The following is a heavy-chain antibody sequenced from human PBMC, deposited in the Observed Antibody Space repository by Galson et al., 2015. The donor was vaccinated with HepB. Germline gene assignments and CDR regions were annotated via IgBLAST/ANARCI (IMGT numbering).Heavy chain of an antibody. CDR2: ISYDGSNK. V-gene: IGHV3-30-3*01. D-gene: IGHD1-7*01. CDR1: GFTFSSYA. J-gene: IGHJ4*02. CDR3: ARSQVTGTTGAANFDF. Sequence: SLRLCCAASGFTFSSYAMHWVRQAPGKGLEWVAVISYDGSNKYYADSVKGRFTISRDNSKNTLYLQMNSLRAEDTAVYYCARSQVTGTTGAANFDFWGQGTLVTVSS.